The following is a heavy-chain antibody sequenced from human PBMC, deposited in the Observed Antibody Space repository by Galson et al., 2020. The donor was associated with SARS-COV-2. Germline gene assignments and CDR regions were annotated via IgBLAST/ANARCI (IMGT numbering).Heavy chain of an antibody. CDR3: ARVGRLIIWTGDGYDVFDI. CDR2: IDHGVSDT. CDR1: AFTFTKNW. Sequence: GGSLTLSCAASAFTFTKNWVTCVRQAPGNGLEWVAKIDHGVSDTYYVDSVTGRFTISTNNAKHSPYLQLNSLRAEDTAVYYCARVGRLIIWTGDGYDVFDIWGQGTMVIVSS. J-gene: IGHJ3*02. V-gene: IGHV3-7*03. D-gene: IGHD3-9*01.